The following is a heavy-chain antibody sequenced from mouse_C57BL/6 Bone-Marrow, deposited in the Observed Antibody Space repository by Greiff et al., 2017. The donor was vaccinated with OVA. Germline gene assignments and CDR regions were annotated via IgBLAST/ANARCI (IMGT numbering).Heavy chain of an antibody. Sequence: EVKLQESGGGLVKPGGSLKLSCAASGFTFSDYGMHWVRQAPEKGLEWVAYISSGSSTIYYADTVKGRFTISRDNAKNTLFLQMTSLRSEDTAMYYCARRGVITTVEAWFAYWGQGTLVTVSA. V-gene: IGHV5-17*01. CDR2: ISSGSSTI. J-gene: IGHJ3*01. D-gene: IGHD1-1*01. CDR1: GFTFSDYG. CDR3: ARRGVITTVEAWFAY.